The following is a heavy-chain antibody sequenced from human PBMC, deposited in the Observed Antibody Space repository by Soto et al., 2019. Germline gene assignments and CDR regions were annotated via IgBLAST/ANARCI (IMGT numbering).Heavy chain of an antibody. CDR3: ARWGGYSYGYLAFDY. J-gene: IGHJ4*02. CDR2: IYPGDSDT. V-gene: IGHV5-51*01. Sequence: PGESLKISCKGSGYSFTSYWIGWVRQMPGKGLEWMGIIYPGDSDTRYSPSFQGQVAISADKSISTAYLQWSSLKASDTAMYYCARWGGYSYGYLAFDYWGQGPLVTVSS. CDR1: GYSFTSYW. D-gene: IGHD5-18*01.